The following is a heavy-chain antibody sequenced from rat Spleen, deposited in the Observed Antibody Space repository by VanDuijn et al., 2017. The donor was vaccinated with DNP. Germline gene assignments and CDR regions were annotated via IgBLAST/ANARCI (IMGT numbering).Heavy chain of an antibody. J-gene: IGHJ4*01. CDR1: GFTFRDHN. D-gene: IGHD1-5*01. CDR2: ISYDGSST. Sequence: EVQLVESGGGLVQPGRSLKLSCAASGFTFRDHNMAWVRQGPKKGLEWVATISYDGSSTYYRDSVKGRFTIFRDNAKSTLYLQMDSLRSEETATYYCARHGEVHLRYAMDAWGQGTSVTVSS. V-gene: IGHV5-7*01. CDR3: ARHGEVHLRYAMDA.